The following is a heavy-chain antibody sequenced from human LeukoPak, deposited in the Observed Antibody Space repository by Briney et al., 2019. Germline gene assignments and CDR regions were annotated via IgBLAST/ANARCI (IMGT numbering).Heavy chain of an antibody. CDR3: ARQVGGNYYDNALYYFDY. D-gene: IGHD3-22*01. CDR1: GGSISSSSYY. CDR2: IYYSGST. Sequence: PSETLSLTCTVSGGSISSSSYYWGWIRQPPGKGLEWIGRIYYSGSTYYNPSLKSRVTISVDTSKNQFSLKLSSVTAADTAVYYCARQVGGNYYDNALYYFDYWGQGTLVTVSS. J-gene: IGHJ4*02. V-gene: IGHV4-39*01.